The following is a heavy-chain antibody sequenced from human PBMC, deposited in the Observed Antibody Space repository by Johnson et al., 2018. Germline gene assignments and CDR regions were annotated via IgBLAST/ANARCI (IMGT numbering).Heavy chain of an antibody. CDR3: ARDSWAYSSSCQKVAFDI. CDR2: ISYDGSNK. J-gene: IGHJ3*02. V-gene: IGHV3-30-3*01. CDR1: GFTFSSYA. D-gene: IGHD6-13*01. Sequence: QVQLVESGGGVVQPGRSLRLSCAASGFTFSSYAMHWVRQAPGKGLEWVAVISYDGSNKYYADSVKGRFTISRDNSKNTLYLQMNSLGAEDTAVYYGARDSWAYSSSCQKVAFDIWGQGTMVTGSS.